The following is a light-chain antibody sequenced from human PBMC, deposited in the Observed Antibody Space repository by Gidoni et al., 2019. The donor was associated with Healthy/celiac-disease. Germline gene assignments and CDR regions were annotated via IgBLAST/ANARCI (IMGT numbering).Light chain of an antibody. V-gene: IGLV2-14*01. J-gene: IGLJ2*01. Sequence: QSALTQPASGSGSPGPSIPISCTGTSSDVGGYNYVSWYQQHPGKAPKLMIYEVSNRPSGVPDRFSGSKSGNTASLTISGLQAEDEADYYCSSYTSSSTLVFGGGTKLTVL. CDR2: EVS. CDR1: SSDVGGYNY. CDR3: SSYTSSSTLV.